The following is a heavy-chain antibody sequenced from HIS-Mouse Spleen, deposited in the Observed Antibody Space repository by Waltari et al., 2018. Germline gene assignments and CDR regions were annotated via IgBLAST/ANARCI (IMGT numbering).Heavy chain of an antibody. CDR2: IYYSGST. D-gene: IGHD6-13*01. CDR3: AREIPYSSSWYDWYFDL. V-gene: IGHV4-39*07. CDR1: GGSISRSSYY. Sequence: QLQLQDSGPGLVTPSETLSLTCTVCGGSISRSSYYWGWIRQPPGKGLEWIGSIYYSGSTYYNPSLKSRVTISVDTSKNQFSLKLSSVTAADTAVYYCAREIPYSSSWYDWYFDLWGRGTLVTVSS. J-gene: IGHJ2*01.